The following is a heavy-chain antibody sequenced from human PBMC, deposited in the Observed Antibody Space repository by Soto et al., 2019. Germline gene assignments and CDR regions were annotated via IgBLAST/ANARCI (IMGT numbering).Heavy chain of an antibody. CDR2: ISDVAGAT. J-gene: IGHJ4*02. Sequence: GGSLRLSCAASGFSFRNYAMTWVRQAPGRGLEWVSTISDVAGATYSADSVKGRFTISRDDSKNTLYLQMNSLRAEDTAVYYCAKGTPSSGWFSYWGQGTLVTVSS. CDR3: AKGTPSSGWFSY. D-gene: IGHD6-19*01. CDR1: GFSFRNYA. V-gene: IGHV3-23*01.